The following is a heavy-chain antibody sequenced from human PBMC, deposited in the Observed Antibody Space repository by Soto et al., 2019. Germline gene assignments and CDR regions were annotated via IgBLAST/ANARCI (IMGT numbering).Heavy chain of an antibody. D-gene: IGHD3-22*01. V-gene: IGHV1-46*01. CDR1: GYTFTSYH. CDR3: ARGLIYDSSGYYFDY. J-gene: IGHJ4*02. Sequence: ASVKVSCKASGYTFTSYHIHWVRQAPGQGLEWMGIINPSGGSTISAQKFQGRVTVTRDTSTSTVYMELSSLRSEDTAVYYCARGLIYDSSGYYFDYWGQGTLVTVSS. CDR2: INPSGGST.